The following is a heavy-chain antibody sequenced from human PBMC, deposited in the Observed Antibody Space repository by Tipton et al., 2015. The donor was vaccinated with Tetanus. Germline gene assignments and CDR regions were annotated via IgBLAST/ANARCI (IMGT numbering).Heavy chain of an antibody. CDR3: AREYSWSGRDY. D-gene: IGHD5-18*01. J-gene: IGHJ4*02. CDR2: IKEDGSDK. CDR1: GITINSRW. Sequence: SLRLSCAASGITINSRWMSWVRQAPGKGLEWVANIKEDGSDKNYVDSVRGRFTISRDNAKNSLYLQMNSLRVEDTAVYYCAREYSWSGRDYWGQGTLVTVSS. V-gene: IGHV3-7*03.